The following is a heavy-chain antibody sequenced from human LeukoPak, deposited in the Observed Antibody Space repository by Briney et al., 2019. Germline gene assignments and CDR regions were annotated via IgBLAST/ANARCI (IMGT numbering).Heavy chain of an antibody. CDR1: GGSISSYY. V-gene: IGHV4-59*08. CDR2: IYYGGST. CDR3: ARLPPGYYDSSGYSDY. Sequence: PSETLSLTCTVSGGSISSYYWSWIRQPPGKGLEWIGYIYYGGSTNYNPSLKSRVTISVDTSKNQFSLKLSSVTAADTAVYYCARLPPGYYDSSGYSDYWGQGTLVTVSS. D-gene: IGHD3-22*01. J-gene: IGHJ4*02.